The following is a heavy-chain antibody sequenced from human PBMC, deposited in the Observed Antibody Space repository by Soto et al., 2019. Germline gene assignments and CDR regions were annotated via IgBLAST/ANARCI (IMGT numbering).Heavy chain of an antibody. CDR1: GYTFTSYA. CDR3: ARVLINGYGDPDFDY. CDR2: INAGNGNT. D-gene: IGHD4-17*01. Sequence: ASVKVSCKASGYTFTSYAMHWVRQAPRQRLEWMGWINAGNGNTKYSQKFQGRVTITRDTSASTAYMELSSLRSEDTAVYYCARVLINGYGDPDFDYCGQGPLVTVSS. J-gene: IGHJ4*02. V-gene: IGHV1-3*01.